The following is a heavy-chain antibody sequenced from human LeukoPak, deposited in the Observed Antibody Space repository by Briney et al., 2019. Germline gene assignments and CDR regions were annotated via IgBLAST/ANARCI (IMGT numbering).Heavy chain of an antibody. CDR1: GLTYSSFA. CDR2: ISGSGDST. CDR3: AKSSSSNCYSPHDY. V-gene: IGHV3-23*01. D-gene: IGHD2-2*01. Sequence: PGGSLRLSCTASGLTYSSFAMSWVRQAPGKGLEWVSVISGSGDSTYYAGSVKGRFTISRDNSKNTLYPQMNSLRAEDTAIYYCAKSSSSNCYSPHDYWGQGTLVTVSS. J-gene: IGHJ4*02.